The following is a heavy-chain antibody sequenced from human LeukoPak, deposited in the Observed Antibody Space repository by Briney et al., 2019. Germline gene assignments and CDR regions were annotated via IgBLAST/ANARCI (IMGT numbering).Heavy chain of an antibody. CDR3: ARTYYDSSGYYSLVFDY. Sequence: SETLSLTCTVSGGSISIYYCSWIRQPPGKGLEWIGYIYYSGSTNYNPSLKSRVTISVDTSKNQFSLKLSSVTAADTAVYYCARTYYDSSGYYSLVFDYWGQGTLVTVSS. V-gene: IGHV4-59*08. CDR2: IYYSGST. CDR1: GGSISIYY. D-gene: IGHD3-22*01. J-gene: IGHJ4*02.